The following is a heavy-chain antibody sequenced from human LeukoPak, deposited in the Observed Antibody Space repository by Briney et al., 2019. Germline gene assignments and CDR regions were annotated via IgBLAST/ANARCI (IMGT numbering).Heavy chain of an antibody. D-gene: IGHD3-3*01. CDR1: GDSVTGRF. CDR2: VSHSEHT. CDR3: ARGSFGPAYYFDI. J-gene: IGHJ4*02. V-gene: IGHV4-59*02. Sequence: SETLSLTCIVSGDSVTGRFWSWVRQSPGKALEWIGCVSHSEHTRYNSSLRSRVSLSLDTSQNQFSLRLSSVTAADTAIYYCARGSFGPAYYFDIWGQGALVTVAS.